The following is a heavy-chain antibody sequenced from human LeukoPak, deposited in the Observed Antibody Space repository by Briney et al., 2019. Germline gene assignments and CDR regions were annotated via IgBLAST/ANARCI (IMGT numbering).Heavy chain of an antibody. CDR3: ARIVYNHYFDY. CDR1: GYTFTDYY. D-gene: IGHD5/OR15-5a*01. V-gene: IGHV1-2*02. Sequence: ASVKLSCTASGYTFTDYYLHWVRQAPGQGLEWMGWINPNSGGTNYAQTFQGRVTMTRDTSITTAYLELSRLISDDTAVYYCARIVYNHYFDYWGQGTRVTVSS. J-gene: IGHJ4*02. CDR2: INPNSGGT.